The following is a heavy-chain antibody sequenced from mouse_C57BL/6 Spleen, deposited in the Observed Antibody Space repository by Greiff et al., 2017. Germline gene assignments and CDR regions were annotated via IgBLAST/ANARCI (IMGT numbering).Heavy chain of an antibody. CDR2: ILPGSGST. Sequence: VQLQQSGAELMKPGASVKLSCKATGYTFTGYWIEWVKQRPGHGLEWIGEILPGSGSTNYNEKFKGKATFTADKSSNTAYMQLSSLTTEDSAIYYCARSPTYYGSSYGAMDYWGQGTSVTVSS. CDR3: ARSPTYYGSSYGAMDY. V-gene: IGHV1-9*01. D-gene: IGHD1-1*01. J-gene: IGHJ4*01. CDR1: GYTFTGYW.